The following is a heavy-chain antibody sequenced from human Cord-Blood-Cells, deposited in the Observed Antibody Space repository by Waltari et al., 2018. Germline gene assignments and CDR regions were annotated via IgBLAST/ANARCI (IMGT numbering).Heavy chain of an antibody. D-gene: IGHD5-12*01. CDR2: INTNTGNP. V-gene: IGHV7-4-1*02. CDR1: GYTFPSYA. J-gene: IGHJ4*02. Sequence: QVQLVQSGSELKKPGASVKGSCKASGYTFPSYAMISVRQAPGQGLEWMGWINTNTGNPTYAQGFTGRFVFSLDTSVSTAYLQISSLKAEDTAVYYCAIGGTRYSGYDYFDYWGQGTLVTVSS. CDR3: AIGGTRYSGYDYFDY.